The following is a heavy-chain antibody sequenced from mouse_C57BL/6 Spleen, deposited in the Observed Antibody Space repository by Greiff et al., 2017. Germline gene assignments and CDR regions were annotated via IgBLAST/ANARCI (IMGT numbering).Heavy chain of an antibody. CDR2: IDPSDSYT. J-gene: IGHJ2*01. D-gene: IGHD1-1*01. CDR1: GYTFTSYW. Sequence: QVQLQQPGAELVKPGASVKLSCKASGYTFTSYWMQWVKQRPGQGLEWIGEIDPSDSYTNYNQKFKGKATLTVDTSSSTAYMQLSSLTSEDSAVYYCARCRGTTVVGPLDYWGQGTTLTVSS. CDR3: ARCRGTTVVGPLDY. V-gene: IGHV1-50*01.